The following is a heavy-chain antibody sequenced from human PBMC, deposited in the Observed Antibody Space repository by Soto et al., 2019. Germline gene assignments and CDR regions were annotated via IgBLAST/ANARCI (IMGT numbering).Heavy chain of an antibody. Sequence: GVSLRLSCAASGFTFNSYGLHWVRQGPGHGLEWVAFISYDSTKTYYADSVTGRFTISRDNSNSALYVKMNSLKGEDTTVYYCARTRSAGSDSHYYSLDVWGQGTTVTVSS. J-gene: IGHJ6*02. CDR3: ARTRSAGSDSHYYSLDV. CDR1: GFTFNSYG. D-gene: IGHD1-26*01. V-gene: IGHV3-30*03. CDR2: ISYDSTKT.